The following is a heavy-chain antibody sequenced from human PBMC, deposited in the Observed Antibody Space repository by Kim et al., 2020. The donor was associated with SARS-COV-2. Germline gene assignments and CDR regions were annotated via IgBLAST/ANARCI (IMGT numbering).Heavy chain of an antibody. V-gene: IGHV4-61*01. Sequence: SETLSLTCTVSGGSVSSGSHYWSWIRQPPGKGLEWIGYIYYSGSTNYNPSLKSRVTMSVDTSKNQFSLKVSSVTAADTAVYYCARWHDWLGFDYWGQGTLVTVSS. CDR2: IYYSGST. J-gene: IGHJ4*02. CDR1: GGSVSSGSHY. CDR3: ARWHDWLGFDY. D-gene: IGHD3-9*01.